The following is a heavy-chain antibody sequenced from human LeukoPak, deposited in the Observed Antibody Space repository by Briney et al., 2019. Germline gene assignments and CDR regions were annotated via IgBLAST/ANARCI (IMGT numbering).Heavy chain of an antibody. V-gene: IGHV3-21*01. CDR3: ARSIVVVPGTFDY. D-gene: IGHD2-2*01. CDR1: GFTFSSYA. Sequence: PGGSLRLSCAASGFTFSSYAMSWVRQAPGKGLEWVSSISSSSSYIYYADSVKGRFTISRDNAKNSLYLQMNSLRAEDTAVYYCARSIVVVPGTFDYWGQGTLVTVSS. CDR2: ISSSSSYI. J-gene: IGHJ4*02.